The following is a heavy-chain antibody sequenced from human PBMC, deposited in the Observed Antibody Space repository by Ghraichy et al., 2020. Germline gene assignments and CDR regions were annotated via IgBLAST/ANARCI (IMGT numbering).Heavy chain of an antibody. CDR2: ISYDGSNK. CDR1: GFTFSSYA. V-gene: IGHV3-30*04. CDR3: ARARPPDSNSSGWYRTSHYYYYYGMDV. J-gene: IGHJ6*02. D-gene: IGHD6-19*01. Sequence: GGSLGLSCAASGFTFSSYAMHWVRQVPGKGLEWVAVISYDGSNKYYVDSVKGRFTISRDNSKNTLYLQMNSLRAEDTAVYYCARARPPDSNSSGWYRTSHYYYYYGMDVWGQGTTVTVSS.